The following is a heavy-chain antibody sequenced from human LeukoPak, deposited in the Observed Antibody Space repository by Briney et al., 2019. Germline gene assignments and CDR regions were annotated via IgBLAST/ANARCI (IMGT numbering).Heavy chain of an antibody. CDR1: GGSISSGGSY. CDR2: IYYSGST. V-gene: IGHV4-31*03. J-gene: IGHJ3*02. Sequence: PSETLSLTCTVSGGSISSGGSYWSWIRQHPGKGLEWIGYIYYSGSTYYNPSLKSRVTISVDTSKNQFSLKLSSVTAADTAVYYCARRDKRGSAFDIWGQGTMVTVSS. CDR3: ARRDKRGSAFDI. D-gene: IGHD5-12*01.